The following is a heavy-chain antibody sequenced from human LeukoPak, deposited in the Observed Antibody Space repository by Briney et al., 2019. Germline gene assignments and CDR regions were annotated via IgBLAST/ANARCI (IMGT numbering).Heavy chain of an antibody. J-gene: IGHJ6*03. CDR3: ARAHNWNYPYYYYMDV. Sequence: GASLSVSFTPSVYTLTPYYMYWVGQAPGQGREWMGWINPNSGGTNYLRRVTMTRDTSISTAYMELSRLRSDDTAVYYCARAHNWNYPYYYYMDVWGKGTTVTVSS. D-gene: IGHD1-7*01. V-gene: IGHV1-2*02. CDR2: INPNSGGT. CDR1: VYTLTPYY.